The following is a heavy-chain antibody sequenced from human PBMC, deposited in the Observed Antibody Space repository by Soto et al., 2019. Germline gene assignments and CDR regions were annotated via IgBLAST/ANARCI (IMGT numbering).Heavy chain of an antibody. CDR2: IWYDGSNK. Sequence: QVQLVESGGGVVQPGRSLRLSCAASGFTFSSYGMHWVRQAPGKGLEWVAVIWYDGSNKYYADSVKGRFTISRDNSKNTLYLQMNSLRAEDTAVYYCARGGSYGVEPPGYWGQGTLVTVSS. V-gene: IGHV3-33*01. J-gene: IGHJ4*02. CDR1: GFTFSSYG. CDR3: ARGGSYGVEPPGY. D-gene: IGHD5-18*01.